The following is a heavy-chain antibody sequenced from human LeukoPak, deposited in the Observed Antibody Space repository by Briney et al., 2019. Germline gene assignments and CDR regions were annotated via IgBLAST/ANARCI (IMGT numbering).Heavy chain of an antibody. J-gene: IGHJ4*02. CDR1: GGSISSGGYS. V-gene: IGHV4-30-2*01. Sequence: PSETLSLTCAVSGGSISSGGYSWSWIRQPPGKGLEWIGYIYHSGSTYYNPSLKSRVTISLDRSKNQFSLKLSSVTAADMAVYYCARRMISFGGVIDYYFDYWGQGTLVTVSS. CDR3: ARRMISFGGVIDYYFDY. D-gene: IGHD3-16*02. CDR2: IYHSGST.